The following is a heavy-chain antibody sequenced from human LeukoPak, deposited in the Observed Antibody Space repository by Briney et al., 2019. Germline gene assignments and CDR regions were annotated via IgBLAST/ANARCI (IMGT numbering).Heavy chain of an antibody. CDR3: ARRLAGTEDY. Sequence: SGTLSLTCTVSGGSISSSSYYWGWIRQPPGKGLEWIGSIYYSGSTYYNPSPKSRVTISVDTSKNQFSLKLSSVTAADTAVYYCARRLAGTEDYWGQGTLVTVSS. J-gene: IGHJ4*02. V-gene: IGHV4-39*01. CDR1: GGSISSSSYY. CDR2: IYYSGST. D-gene: IGHD6-13*01.